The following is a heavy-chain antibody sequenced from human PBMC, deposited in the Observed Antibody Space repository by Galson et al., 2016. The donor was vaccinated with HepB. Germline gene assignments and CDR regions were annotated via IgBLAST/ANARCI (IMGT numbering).Heavy chain of an antibody. D-gene: IGHD2-21*01. Sequence: SLRLSCAASGFTFSNYAIHWVRQAPGKGLEWLSLLSSDGSSTYYADSVKGRFAISRDISNNTVYLQMNSLRAEDTALYYCAREIFPSFSPVGYWGQGTLVTVSS. J-gene: IGHJ4*02. V-gene: IGHV3-30*09. CDR3: AREIFPSFSPVGY. CDR2: LSSDGSST. CDR1: GFTFSNYA.